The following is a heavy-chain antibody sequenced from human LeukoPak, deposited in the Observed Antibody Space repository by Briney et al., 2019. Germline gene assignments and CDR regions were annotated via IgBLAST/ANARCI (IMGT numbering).Heavy chain of an antibody. CDR1: GFTFSSYW. V-gene: IGHV3-7*01. CDR3: ARDTYRFDDF. J-gene: IGHJ4*02. Sequence: GGSLRLSCAASGFTFSSYWMSWVRQAPGKGLEWVASINEDGSDKYYVDSVKGRFTISRDNAKNSLYLQMSSLRAEDTALYYCARDTYRFDDFWGQGTLVTVSS. CDR2: INEDGSDK.